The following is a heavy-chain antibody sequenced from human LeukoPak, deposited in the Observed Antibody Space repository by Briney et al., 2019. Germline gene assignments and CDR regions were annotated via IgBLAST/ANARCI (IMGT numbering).Heavy chain of an antibody. V-gene: IGHV3-21*01. CDR2: ISSSSSYI. J-gene: IGHJ4*02. Sequence: GGSLRLSCAASGFTFSSYSMNWVRQAPGKGLEWVSSISSSSSYIYYADSVKGRFTISRDNAKNSLYLQMNSLRAEDTAAYYCARDRTQYVDYWGQGTLVTVSS. CDR1: GFTFSSYS. CDR3: ARDRTQYVDY.